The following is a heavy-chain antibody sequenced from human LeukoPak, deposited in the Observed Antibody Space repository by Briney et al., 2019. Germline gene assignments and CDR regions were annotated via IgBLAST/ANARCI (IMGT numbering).Heavy chain of an antibody. D-gene: IGHD2-21*02. Sequence: SSETLSLTCTVSGGSISSGGYYWSWIRQHPGKGLEWIGYIYYSGSTYYNPSLKSRVTISVDTSKNQFSLKLSSVTAADTAVYHCARFSGDCGGDCNPPRDHYYGMDVWGQGTTVTVSS. CDR2: IYYSGST. V-gene: IGHV4-31*03. CDR1: GGSISSGGYY. CDR3: ARFSGDCGGDCNPPRDHYYGMDV. J-gene: IGHJ6*02.